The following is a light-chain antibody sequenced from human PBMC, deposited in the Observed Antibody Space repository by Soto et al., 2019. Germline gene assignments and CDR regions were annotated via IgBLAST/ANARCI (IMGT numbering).Light chain of an antibody. CDR1: TSDVGGYNY. CDR2: DVI. CDR3: TSYTSSGTHV. Sequence: QSALTQPASVSGSPGQSITISCTGTTSDVGGYNYVSWHQQHPGKAPKLMIYDVINRPSGVSNRFSGSKSDNTASLTTSGLQAEDEADYYCTSYTSSGTHVFGSGTKLTVL. J-gene: IGLJ1*01. V-gene: IGLV2-14*01.